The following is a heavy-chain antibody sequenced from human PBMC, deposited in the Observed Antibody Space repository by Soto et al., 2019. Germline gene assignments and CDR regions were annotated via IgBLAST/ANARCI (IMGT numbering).Heavy chain of an antibody. Sequence: QVQLVQSGAEVEKPGASVKVSCKTSGYFFTSHYIHWVRLAPGRGLERMGRINPNNGDTNSPQKFQGKVTMTSDTSISTAYMEMSGLRSDDTALYYCAREVTYGGGSFSLGLWGQGTLVTVSS. CDR3: AREVTYGGGSFSLGL. CDR2: INPNNGDT. D-gene: IGHD3-10*01. J-gene: IGHJ4*02. V-gene: IGHV1-2*06. CDR1: GYFFTSHY.